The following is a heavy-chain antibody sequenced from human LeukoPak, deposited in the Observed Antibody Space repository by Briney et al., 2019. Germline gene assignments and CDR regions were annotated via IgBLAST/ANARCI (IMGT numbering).Heavy chain of an antibody. V-gene: IGHV3-30*04. D-gene: IGHD3-10*01. CDR1: GFTFSDYA. Sequence: GRSLRLSCAASGFTFSDYAMHWVRQAPGKGLEWVAVISYDGSNKYYADSVKGRFTISRDNSKNTLYLQMNSLRAEDTAVYYCARDRSMVRGVIMTNWGQGTLVTVSS. J-gene: IGHJ4*02. CDR3: ARDRSMVRGVIMTN. CDR2: ISYDGSNK.